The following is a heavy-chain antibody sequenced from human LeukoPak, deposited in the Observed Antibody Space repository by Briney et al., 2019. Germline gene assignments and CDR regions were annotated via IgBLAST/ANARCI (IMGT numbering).Heavy chain of an antibody. CDR1: GGSISSYY. J-gene: IGHJ2*01. D-gene: IGHD1-14*01. Sequence: PSETLSLTCTVSGGSISSYYWSWIRQPPGKGLEWIGYIYYSGSTNYNPSLKSRVTISVDTSKNQFSLKLSSVTAADTAVYYCARYGVGRDSTRYWYFDLWGRGTLVTVSS. V-gene: IGHV4-59*01. CDR2: IYYSGST. CDR3: ARYGVGRDSTRYWYFDL.